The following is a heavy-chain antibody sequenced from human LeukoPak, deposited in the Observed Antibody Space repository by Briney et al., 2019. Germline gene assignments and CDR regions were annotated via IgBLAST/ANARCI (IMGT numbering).Heavy chain of an antibody. J-gene: IGHJ6*03. D-gene: IGHD3-3*01. Sequence: GSLRLSCAASGFTFSSYAMSWVRQAPGKGLEWVSAISGSGGSTYYADSVKGRFTISRDNSKNTLYLQMNSLRAEDTAVYYCAKGAYYDFWSGTPYYMDVWGKGTTVTVSS. CDR3: AKGAYYDFWSGTPYYMDV. CDR2: ISGSGGST. V-gene: IGHV3-23*01. CDR1: GFTFSSYA.